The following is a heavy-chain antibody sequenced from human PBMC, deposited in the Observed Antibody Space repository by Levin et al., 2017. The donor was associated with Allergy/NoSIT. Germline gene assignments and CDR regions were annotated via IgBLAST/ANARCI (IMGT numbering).Heavy chain of an antibody. Sequence: QPSETLSLTCAASGFTFSSYSMNWVRQAPGKGLEWVSYISSSSSTIYYADSVKGRFTISRDNAKNSLYLQMNSLRAEDTAVYYCASQQRGYSYGRGVWGQGTLVTVSS. J-gene: IGHJ4*02. V-gene: IGHV3-48*01. D-gene: IGHD5-18*01. CDR3: ASQQRGYSYGRGV. CDR2: ISSSSSTI. CDR1: GFTFSSYS.